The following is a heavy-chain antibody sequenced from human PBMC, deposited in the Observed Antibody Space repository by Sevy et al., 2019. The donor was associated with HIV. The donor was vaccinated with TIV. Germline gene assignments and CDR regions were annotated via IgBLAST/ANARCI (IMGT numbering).Heavy chain of an antibody. CDR1: GFTFNSYW. J-gene: IGHJ3*02. V-gene: IGHV3-7*04. Sequence: GGSLRLSCAASGFTFNSYWMSWVRQAPGKGLEWVGNIKPDGSEKYYVDSVKGRFTISRDNAKNSLYLQMNSLRAGDTAVYYCARGDYYDTSDYYTDAFDIWGQGTRVTVSS. D-gene: IGHD3-22*01. CDR2: IKPDGSEK. CDR3: ARGDYYDTSDYYTDAFDI.